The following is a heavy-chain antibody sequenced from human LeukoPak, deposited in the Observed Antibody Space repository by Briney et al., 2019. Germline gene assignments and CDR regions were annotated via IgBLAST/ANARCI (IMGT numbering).Heavy chain of an antibody. J-gene: IGHJ4*02. CDR1: GFTFSSYG. D-gene: IGHD2-2*03. CDR2: ISYDESNK. Sequence: GRSLRLSCAASGFTFSSYGMHWVRQAPGKGLEWVAVISYDESNKYYADSVKGRFTISRDNSKNTLYLQMNSLRAEDTAVYYCAKDGSFDYWGQGTLVTVSS. V-gene: IGHV3-30*18. CDR3: AKDGSFDY.